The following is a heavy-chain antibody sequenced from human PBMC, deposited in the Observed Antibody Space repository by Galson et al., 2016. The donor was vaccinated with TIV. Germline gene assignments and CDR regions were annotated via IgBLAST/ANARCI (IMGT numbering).Heavy chain of an antibody. V-gene: IGHV3-53*01. D-gene: IGHD1-26*01. CDR1: GFSVSYKH. Sequence: SLRLSCAASGFSVSYKHMIWVRQTPGKGLEWVSLIYNNDNTYYADSVKGRFTISRDNSKNTLYLQMNSLTAEDTAIYYCAREGRGAAYPNNFDYWGQGTLVTVSS. J-gene: IGHJ4*02. CDR3: AREGRGAAYPNNFDY. CDR2: IYNNDNT.